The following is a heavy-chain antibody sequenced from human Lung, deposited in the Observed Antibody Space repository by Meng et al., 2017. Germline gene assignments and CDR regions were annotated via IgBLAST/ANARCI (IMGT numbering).Heavy chain of an antibody. V-gene: IGHV3-74*01. CDR3: TNDRLNH. J-gene: IGHJ1*01. CDR2: INRDGTKP. D-gene: IGHD1-1*01. Sequence: QLVGAGGGLVAPGGSLRLSCAASGFTFTDHWLHWVRQGPGKGLVWVSRINRDGTKPTYADSVKGRFTISRDNAKNTLYLQMNNLRAEDTAFYYCTNDRLNHWGQGALVTVSS. CDR1: GFTFTDHW.